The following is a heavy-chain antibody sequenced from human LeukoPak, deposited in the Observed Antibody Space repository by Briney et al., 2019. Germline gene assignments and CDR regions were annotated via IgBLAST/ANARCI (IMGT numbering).Heavy chain of an antibody. J-gene: IGHJ6*03. D-gene: IGHD6-6*01. Sequence: GRSLRLSCAASGFTFDDYAMHWVRHAPGKGLEWVSGISWNSGNIGYADSVKGRFTISRDNAKNSLYLQMNSLRAEDTALYYCARLDYYYYMDVWGKGTTVTVSS. CDR2: ISWNSGNI. CDR3: ARLDYYYYMDV. V-gene: IGHV3-9*01. CDR1: GFTFDDYA.